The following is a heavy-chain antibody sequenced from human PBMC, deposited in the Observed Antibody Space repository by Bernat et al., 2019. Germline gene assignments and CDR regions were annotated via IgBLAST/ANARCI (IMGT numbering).Heavy chain of an antibody. D-gene: IGHD4/OR15-4a*01. J-gene: IGHJ4*02. CDR3: GRDANYRYLDY. CDR2: IWYDGSNK. V-gene: IGHV3-33*01. CDR1: GFTFGGYG. Sequence: QVQLVESGGGMVQPGRSLRLSCAASGFTFGGYGMHWVRQAPGKGLEWVAVIWYDGSNKYYADSVKGRFTISRDNSKNTLYLQMDSLRAEDTAVYYCGRDANYRYLDYWGQGTLVTVSS.